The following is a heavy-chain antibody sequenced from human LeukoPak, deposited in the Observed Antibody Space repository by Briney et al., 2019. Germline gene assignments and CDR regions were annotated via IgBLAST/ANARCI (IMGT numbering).Heavy chain of an antibody. Sequence: ASVKVSCKASGYTFTSYDINWVRQATGQGLEWMGWMNPKSGNTDHAQKFQGRVTMTRSTSVSTAYMELSSLRSGDTAVYYCARGSTVDTVATPLKYWGQGTLVTVSS. J-gene: IGHJ4*02. CDR2: MNPKSGNT. V-gene: IGHV1-8*01. D-gene: IGHD5-12*01. CDR3: ARGSTVDTVATPLKY. CDR1: GYTFTSYD.